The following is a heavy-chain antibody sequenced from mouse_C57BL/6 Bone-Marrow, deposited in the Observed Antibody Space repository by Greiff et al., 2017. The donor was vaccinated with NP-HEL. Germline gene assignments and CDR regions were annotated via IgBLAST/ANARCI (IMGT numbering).Heavy chain of an antibody. CDR3: ARWGLRAWFAY. V-gene: IGHV1-61*01. J-gene: IGHJ3*01. CDR2: IYPSDSET. Sequence: QVQLQQPGAELVRPGSSVKLSCKASGYTFTSYWMDWVKLRPGQGLEWIGNIYPSDSETHYNQKFKDKATLTVDKSSSTAYMQLSSLTSEVSAVYYCARWGLRAWFAYWGQGTLVTVSA. CDR1: GYTFTSYW. D-gene: IGHD2-4*01.